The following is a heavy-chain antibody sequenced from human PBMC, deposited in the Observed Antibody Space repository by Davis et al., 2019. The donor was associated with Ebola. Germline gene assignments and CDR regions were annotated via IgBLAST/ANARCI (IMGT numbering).Heavy chain of an antibody. CDR1: SDPFSNADHFGANNNY. Sequence: MPSETLSLTCTVSSDPFSNADHFGANNNYWAWIRQSPGKGLEWIGNVHYSGSVYYNPSVEGRVTILLDAPKNQFSLSLKSVTAADTAVYYCARTALTSISDSGLGYNYFDPWGQGTLVTVSS. D-gene: IGHD4-17*01. CDR3: ARTALTSISDSGLGYNYFDP. J-gene: IGHJ5*02. CDR2: VHYSGSV. V-gene: IGHV4-39*07.